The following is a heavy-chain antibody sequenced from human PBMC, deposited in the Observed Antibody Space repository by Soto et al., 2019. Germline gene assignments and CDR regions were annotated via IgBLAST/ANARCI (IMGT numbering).Heavy chain of an antibody. Sequence: QITLKESGPTLVKPTQTLTLTCTFSGFSLSTSGVGVGWIRQPPGKALEWLALIYWDDDTRYSPSLKTRLTISKDTYKNQVVLTMTNVDPVDTATYYCAQTARYGALKWGAFDIWGQGTMVTVSS. CDR1: GFSLSTSGVG. V-gene: IGHV2-5*02. CDR2: IYWDDDT. D-gene: IGHD4-17*01. J-gene: IGHJ3*02. CDR3: AQTARYGALKWGAFDI.